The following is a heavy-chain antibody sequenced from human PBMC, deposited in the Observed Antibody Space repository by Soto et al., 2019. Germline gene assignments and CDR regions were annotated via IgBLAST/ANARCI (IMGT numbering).Heavy chain of an antibody. J-gene: IGHJ4*02. V-gene: IGHV4-30-4*01. CDR1: GGPITTGAYY. D-gene: IGHD2-21*02. Sequence: SETLSLTCNVSGGPITTGAYYWNWLRQPPGKGLEWIGYVFYSGATNYSPSLKSRAAISMDTSKKQFSLSLTAVTAADTAVYYCARAGFSYGDLLIWGQGIPANV. CDR2: VFYSGAT. CDR3: ARAGFSYGDLLI.